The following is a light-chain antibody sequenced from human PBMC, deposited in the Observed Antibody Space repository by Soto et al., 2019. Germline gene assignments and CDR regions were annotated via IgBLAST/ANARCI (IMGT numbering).Light chain of an antibody. CDR2: DAS. CDR1: QSISSW. V-gene: IGKV1-5*01. J-gene: IGKJ1*01. Sequence: DIQMTQSPSTLSASVGDRVTITCRASQSISSWLAWYQQKPGKAPKLPIYDASSLESGVPSRFSGSGSGTEFTLTISSLQPDDFATYYCQQYNSYPTFGQGTKV. CDR3: QQYNSYPT.